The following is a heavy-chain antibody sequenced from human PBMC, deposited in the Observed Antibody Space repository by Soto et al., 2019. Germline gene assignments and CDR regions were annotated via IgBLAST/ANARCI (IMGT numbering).Heavy chain of an antibody. J-gene: IGHJ6*02. V-gene: IGHV1-69*06. CDR3: AKDWVTMVRGLKQNGDMDF. CDR2: IIPIFGTA. Sequence: SVKVSCKASGGTFSSYAISWVRQAPGQGLEWMGGIIPIFGTANYAQKFQGRVTITADKSTSTAYMELSSLRSEDTAVYYCAKDWVTMVRGLKQNGDMDFWAQGTTSTAS. CDR1: GGTFSSYA. D-gene: IGHD3-10*01.